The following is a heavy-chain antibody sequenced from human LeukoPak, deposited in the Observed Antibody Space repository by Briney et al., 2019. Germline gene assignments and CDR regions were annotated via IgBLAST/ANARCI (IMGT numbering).Heavy chain of an antibody. CDR2: IKQDGSEK. CDR3: ARDSLWSGYRSFDP. CDR1: GFTLSSYW. J-gene: IGHJ5*02. D-gene: IGHD3-3*01. Sequence: PGGSLRLSCAASGFTLSSYWMSWVRQAPGKGLEWVANIKQDGSEKKYVDSVKGLFTISRDNAKNSLYLQMNSLRAEDTAVYYCARDSLWSGYRSFDPWGQGTLVTVSS. V-gene: IGHV3-7*01.